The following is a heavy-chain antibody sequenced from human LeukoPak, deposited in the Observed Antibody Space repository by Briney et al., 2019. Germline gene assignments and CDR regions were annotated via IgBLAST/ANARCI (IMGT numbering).Heavy chain of an antibody. J-gene: IGHJ4*02. Sequence: PEGSLRLSCAASGFTFSSYAMSWVRQAPGKGLEWVSGISSSGGNTYYAESVKGRFTISRDNSKDTLYLQMNSLRAEDTAVYYCASQRSYSGSYVTFDFWGQGTLVTVSS. CDR3: ASQRSYSGSYVTFDF. CDR2: ISSSGGNT. CDR1: GFTFSSYA. D-gene: IGHD1-26*01. V-gene: IGHV3-23*01.